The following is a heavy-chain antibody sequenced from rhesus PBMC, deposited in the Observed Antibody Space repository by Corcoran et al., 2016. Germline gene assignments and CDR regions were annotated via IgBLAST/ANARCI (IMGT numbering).Heavy chain of an antibody. V-gene: IGHV4-76*01. CDR2: IYGSSGST. CDR1: GGSISSGYD. D-gene: IGHD3-3*01. CDR3: ARGHYNFWTGYYFDY. Sequence: QVQLQESGPGVVKPSETLSLTCAVSGGSISSGYDWSWIRQPPGKGLEWIGYIYGSSGSTNYNPSLKKRVTISKDASKNQFSLKLSSVTAADTAVYYCARGHYNFWTGYYFDYWGQGVLVTVSS. J-gene: IGHJ4*01.